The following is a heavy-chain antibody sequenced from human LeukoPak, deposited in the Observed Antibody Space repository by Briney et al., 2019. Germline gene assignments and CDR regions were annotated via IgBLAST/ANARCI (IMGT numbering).Heavy chain of an antibody. Sequence: PGRSLRLSCAASGFTFSSHGMHWVRQAPGKGLEWVAVIWYDGSNYYYADSVKGRFTISRDNSKNTLYLEMNSLRAEDTAVYYCARDHDVMAHVGLLHYWGQGSLVTVSS. D-gene: IGHD5-12*01. CDR2: IWYDGSNY. V-gene: IGHV3-33*01. CDR3: ARDHDVMAHVGLLHY. CDR1: GFTFSSHG. J-gene: IGHJ4*02.